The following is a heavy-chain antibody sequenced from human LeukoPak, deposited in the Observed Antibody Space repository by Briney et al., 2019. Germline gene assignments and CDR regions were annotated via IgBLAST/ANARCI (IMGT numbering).Heavy chain of an antibody. CDR1: GYSFTSYW. CDR3: ARTHYYGLFDY. V-gene: IGHV5-10-1*01. Sequence: WESLKISCKGSGYSFTSYWISWVRQMPGKGLEWMGRIDPSDSKTDYSPSFQSHVTISADKSISTAYLEWSSLKASDTAMFYCARTHYYGLFDYWGQGTLVTVSS. CDR2: IDPSDSKT. D-gene: IGHD3-10*01. J-gene: IGHJ4*02.